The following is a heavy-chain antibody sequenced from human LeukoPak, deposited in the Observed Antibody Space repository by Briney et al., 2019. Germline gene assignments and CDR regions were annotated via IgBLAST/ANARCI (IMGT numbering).Heavy chain of an antibody. V-gene: IGHV4-59*01. CDR1: GGSINTYY. D-gene: IGHD3-22*01. Sequence: PETLSLTCTVSGGSINTYYWSWIRQPPGKGLEWIGHVYYSGSTNYNPSLKSRVTISLDTSNNQFSLKLSSVTAADTAVYYCARDRGSYYDSSGYRRPYFDYWGQGILVSVSS. CDR2: VYYSGST. CDR3: ARDRGSYYDSSGYRRPYFDY. J-gene: IGHJ4*02.